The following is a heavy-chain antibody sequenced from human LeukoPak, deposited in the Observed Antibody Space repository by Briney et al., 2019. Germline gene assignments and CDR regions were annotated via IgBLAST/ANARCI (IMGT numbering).Heavy chain of an antibody. D-gene: IGHD1-26*01. CDR3: ARGVEWELLRTEYFQH. J-gene: IGHJ1*01. CDR1: GYTFTGYY. CDR2: INPNSGGT. Sequence: ASVKVSCKASGYTFTGYYMHWVRQAPGQGLEWMGWINPNSGGTNYAQKFQGRVTMTRNTSISTAYMELSRLRSDDTAVYYCARGVEWELLRTEYFQHWGQGTLVTVSS. V-gene: IGHV1-2*02.